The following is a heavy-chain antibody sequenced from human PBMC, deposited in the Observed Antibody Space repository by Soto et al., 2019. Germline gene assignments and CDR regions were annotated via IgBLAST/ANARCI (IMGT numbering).Heavy chain of an antibody. V-gene: IGHV4-4*02. CDR3: ARDRRTSDYTESYYY. J-gene: IGHJ4*02. CDR1: GCSISSSNW. D-gene: IGHD1-26*01. CDR2: IYHSGST. Sequence: QVQLQESGPGLVKPSGTLSLTCAVSGCSISSSNWWSWVRPPPGKGLEWIGDIYHSGSTHYNPSLKNRVTISVDKSKNQFSLNLNPVTDADTAVDFCARDRRTSDYTESYYYWGQGNLATVSA.